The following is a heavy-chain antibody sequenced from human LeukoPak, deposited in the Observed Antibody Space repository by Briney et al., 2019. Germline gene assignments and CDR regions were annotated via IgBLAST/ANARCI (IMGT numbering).Heavy chain of an antibody. V-gene: IGHV4-4*07. CDR2: IYTSGST. Sequence: ASETLSLTCTVSDGSISSYYWSWIRQPAGKGREWIGRIYTSGSTNYNPSLKSRVTMSVDTSKNQFSLKLSSVTAADTAVYYCARVGVNDYDSSGSFDYWGQGTLVTVSS. D-gene: IGHD3-22*01. J-gene: IGHJ4*02. CDR1: DGSISSYY. CDR3: ARVGVNDYDSSGSFDY.